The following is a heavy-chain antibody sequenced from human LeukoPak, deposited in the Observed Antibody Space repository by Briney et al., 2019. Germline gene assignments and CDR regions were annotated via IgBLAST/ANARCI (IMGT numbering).Heavy chain of an antibody. CDR2: ISAYNGNT. CDR3: ARVERQNIVVVTAIRTYYYGMDV. Sequence: ASVKVSFKASGYTFTSYGISWVRQAPGQGLEWMGWISAYNGNTNYAQKLQGRVTMTTDTSTSTAYMELRSLRSDDTDVYYCARVERQNIVVVTAIRTYYYGMDVWGQGTTVTVSS. J-gene: IGHJ6*02. CDR1: GYTFTSYG. D-gene: IGHD2-21*02. V-gene: IGHV1-18*01.